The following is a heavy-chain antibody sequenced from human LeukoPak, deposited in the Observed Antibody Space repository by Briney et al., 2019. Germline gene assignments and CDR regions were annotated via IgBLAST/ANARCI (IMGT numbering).Heavy chain of an antibody. V-gene: IGHV5-51*01. CDR1: GYSFTSHW. D-gene: IGHD6-19*01. J-gene: IGHJ4*02. CDR2: IYPGDSDT. CDR3: ARGDNSGWYFFDY. Sequence: GESLQISCKASGYSFTSHWIGWVRLMPGKGLEWMGIIYPGDSDTRYSPSFQGQVTISADKSISTAYLQWSTLQAPDTAMYYCARGDNSGWYFFDYWGQGTLVTVSS.